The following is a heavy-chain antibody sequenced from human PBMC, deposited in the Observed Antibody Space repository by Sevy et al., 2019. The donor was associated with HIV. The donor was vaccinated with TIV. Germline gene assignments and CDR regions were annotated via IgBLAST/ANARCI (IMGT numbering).Heavy chain of an antibody. V-gene: IGHV3-48*02. CDR2: ISSSSSTI. CDR1: GFTFSSYS. Sequence: GESLKISCAASGFTFSSYSMNWVRQAPGRGLEWVSYISSSSSTIYYADSVKGRFTISRDNAKNSLYLQMNSLRDEDTAVYYCARDLDEDYYYGMDVWGQGTTVTVSS. J-gene: IGHJ6*02. CDR3: ARDLDEDYYYGMDV.